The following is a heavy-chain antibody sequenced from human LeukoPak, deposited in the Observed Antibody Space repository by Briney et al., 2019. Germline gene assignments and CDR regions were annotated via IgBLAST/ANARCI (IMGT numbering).Heavy chain of an antibody. CDR2: ISSSGSTI. CDR3: TTVLDYDILTGLYYMDV. D-gene: IGHD3-9*01. J-gene: IGHJ6*03. Sequence: GGSLRLSCAASGFTFSSYGMNWVRQAPGKGLEWVSYISSSGSTIYYADSVKGRFTISRDNAKNSLYLQMNSLKTEDTAVYYCTTVLDYDILTGLYYMDVWGKGTTVTVSS. CDR1: GFTFSSYG. V-gene: IGHV3-48*04.